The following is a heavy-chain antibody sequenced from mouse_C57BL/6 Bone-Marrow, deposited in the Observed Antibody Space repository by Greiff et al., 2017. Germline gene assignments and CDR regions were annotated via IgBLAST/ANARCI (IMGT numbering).Heavy chain of an antibody. Sequence: VQLQQSGPELVKPGASVKISCTASGYSFTGYYMNWVKQSPEKSLEWIGEINPSTGGTTYNQKFKAKATLTVDKSSSTDYMQLKSLTSEDSAVYSCARDGGYSFAYWGQGTRVTVSA. CDR2: INPSTGGT. D-gene: IGHD2-3*01. V-gene: IGHV1-42*01. J-gene: IGHJ3*01. CDR1: GYSFTGYY. CDR3: ARDGGYSFAY.